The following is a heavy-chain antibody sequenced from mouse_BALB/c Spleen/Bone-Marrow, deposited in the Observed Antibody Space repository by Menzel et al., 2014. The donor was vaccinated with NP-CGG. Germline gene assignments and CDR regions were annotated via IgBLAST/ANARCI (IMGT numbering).Heavy chain of an antibody. CDR1: GYTFTNYW. D-gene: IGHD2-4*01. Sequence: QVQLKESGAEVVKPGASVKLSCKTSGYTFTNYWIQWVKQRPGQGLGWIGEIFPGTDTSYYNEKFKDKATLTVDTSSSTACIQLSNLTSEDSAVYFCSRNYDYDEGAWFTYWGQGTLVTVSA. CDR2: IFPGTDTS. CDR3: SRNYDYDEGAWFTY. J-gene: IGHJ3*01. V-gene: IGHV1S132*01.